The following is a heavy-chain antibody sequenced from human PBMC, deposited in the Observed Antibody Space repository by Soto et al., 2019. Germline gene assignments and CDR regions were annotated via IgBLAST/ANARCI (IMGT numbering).Heavy chain of an antibody. Sequence: PSETLSLTCTVSGGSISSYYWSWIRQPPGKGLEWIGYIYYSGSTNYNPSLKSRVTISVDTSKNQFSLKLSSVTAADTAVYYRARSTGTTRLEDNWFDPWGQGTLVTVSS. CDR1: GGSISSYY. CDR2: IYYSGST. J-gene: IGHJ5*02. CDR3: ARSTGTTRLEDNWFDP. V-gene: IGHV4-59*01. D-gene: IGHD1-7*01.